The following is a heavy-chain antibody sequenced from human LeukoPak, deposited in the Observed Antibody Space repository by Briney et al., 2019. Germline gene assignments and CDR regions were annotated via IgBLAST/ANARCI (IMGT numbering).Heavy chain of an antibody. CDR3: AKDQKTKSSSSNYYYYYMDV. CDR1: RFTFSNG. J-gene: IGHJ6*03. Sequence: PGRSLRLSCIVSRFTFSNGMHWVRQAPGKGLEWVAVISFDGSNKYYVDSVKGRFTISRDNSKNTLYLQMNSLRAEDTAVYYCAKDQKTKSSSSNYYYYYMDVWGKGTTVTVSS. D-gene: IGHD6-6*01. V-gene: IGHV3-30*18. CDR2: ISFDGSNK.